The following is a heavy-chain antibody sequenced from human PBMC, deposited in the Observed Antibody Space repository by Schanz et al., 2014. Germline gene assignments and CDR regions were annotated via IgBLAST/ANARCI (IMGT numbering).Heavy chain of an antibody. CDR2: MNESHSTI. Sequence: DVHLLESGGGLVQPGGSLRLSCAASEFTFSTDAMSWVRQARGKGLEWVSAMNESHSTIYYADSVRGRFTISRDNSKTTVYLQMSSLRAEDTAVYYCAKSQGSSFDSWGQGTLVTVSA. CDR1: EFTFSTDA. J-gene: IGHJ4*02. D-gene: IGHD6-13*01. V-gene: IGHV3-23*01. CDR3: AKSQGSSFDS.